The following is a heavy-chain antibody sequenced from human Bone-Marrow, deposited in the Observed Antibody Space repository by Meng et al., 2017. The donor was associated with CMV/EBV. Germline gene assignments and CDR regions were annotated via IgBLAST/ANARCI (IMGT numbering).Heavy chain of an antibody. CDR1: GFTVSSNY. CDR3: ARDFRFLEWLYIDAFDI. J-gene: IGHJ3*02. D-gene: IGHD3-3*01. CDR2: IYSGGST. Sequence: GESLKISCAASGFTVSSNYMSWVRQAPGKGLEWVSVIYSGGSTYYADSVKGRFTISRDNAKNSLYLQMNSLRAEDTALYYCARDFRFLEWLYIDAFDIWDQGPMVTVSS. V-gene: IGHV3-53*01.